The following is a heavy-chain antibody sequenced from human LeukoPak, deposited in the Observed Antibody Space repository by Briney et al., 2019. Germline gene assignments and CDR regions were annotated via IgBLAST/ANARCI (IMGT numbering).Heavy chain of an antibody. V-gene: IGHV1-46*01. Sequence: APVKVSCKASGYTFTSYYMHWVRQAPGQGLEWMGIINPSGGSTSYAQKFQGRVTMTRDTSTSTVYMELSSLRSEDTAVYYCARGEDLNSSGWPNWFDPWGQGTLVTVSS. CDR1: GYTFTSYY. CDR3: ARGEDLNSSGWPNWFDP. CDR2: INPSGGST. J-gene: IGHJ5*02. D-gene: IGHD6-19*01.